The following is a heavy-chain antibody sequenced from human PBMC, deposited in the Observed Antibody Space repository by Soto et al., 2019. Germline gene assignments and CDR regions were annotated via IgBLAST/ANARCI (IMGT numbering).Heavy chain of an antibody. Sequence: SETLSLTCTVSGGSISSGGYYWSWIRQHPGKGLEWIGYIYYSGSTYYNPSLKSRVTISVDTSKNQFSLKLSSVTAADTAVYYCARDGANGMDVWGQGTTVTVSS. CDR1: GGSISSGGYY. CDR3: ARDGANGMDV. D-gene: IGHD3-16*01. V-gene: IGHV4-31*03. CDR2: IYYSGST. J-gene: IGHJ6*02.